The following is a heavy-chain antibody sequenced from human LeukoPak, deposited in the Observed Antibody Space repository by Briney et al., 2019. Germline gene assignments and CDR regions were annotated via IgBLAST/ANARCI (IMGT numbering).Heavy chain of an antibody. V-gene: IGHV3-7*01. CDR3: ARDWRYWTSGVCSVWDY. D-gene: IGHD2-8*01. Sequence: GGSLRLSCAASGFTFSSYWMSWVRQAPGKGLEWVANIKQDGSEKHYVDSVKGRFTISRDNAKNSLYLQMNSLRAEDTAVYYCARDWRYWTSGVCSVWDYWGQGTLVTVSS. CDR2: IKQDGSEK. J-gene: IGHJ4*02. CDR1: GFTFSSYW.